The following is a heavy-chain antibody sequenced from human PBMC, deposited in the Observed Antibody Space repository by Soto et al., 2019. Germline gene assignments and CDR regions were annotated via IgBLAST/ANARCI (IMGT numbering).Heavy chain of an antibody. D-gene: IGHD2-15*01. J-gene: IGHJ6*02. CDR1: GGTFSSYA. CDR3: ARTYCSGGSCYRSSPRVGRYYYYGMDV. Sequence: RASVKVSCKASGGTFSSYAISWVRQAPGQGLEWMGGIIPIFGTANYAQKFQGRVTITADESTSTAYMELSSLRSEDTAVYYCARTYCSGGSCYRSSPRVGRYYYYGMDVWGQGTTVTVSS. CDR2: IIPIFGTA. V-gene: IGHV1-69*13.